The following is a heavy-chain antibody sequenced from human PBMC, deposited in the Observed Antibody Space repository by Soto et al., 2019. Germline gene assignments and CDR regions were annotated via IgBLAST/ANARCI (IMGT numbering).Heavy chain of an antibody. CDR2: FDPEDGET. D-gene: IGHD5-18*01. CDR1: GYSFSSYY. CDR3: ATARGIQLWFDY. Sequence: ASVKVSCKASGYSFSSYYMHWVRQAPGKGLEWMGGFDPEDGETIYAQKFQGRVTMTEDTSTDTAYMELSSLRSEDTAVYYCATARGIQLWFDYWGQGTLVTVSS. V-gene: IGHV1-24*01. J-gene: IGHJ4*02.